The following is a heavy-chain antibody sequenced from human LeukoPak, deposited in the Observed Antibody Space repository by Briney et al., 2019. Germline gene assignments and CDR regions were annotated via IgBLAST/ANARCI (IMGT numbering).Heavy chain of an antibody. Sequence: GASVKVSCKASGYTFTSYAMNWVRQAPGQGLEWMGWINTDTGSPTYAQGFTGRFVFSLDTSVSTAYLQISSLKAEDTALYYCARQGGSYWSHFDHWGQGTLVTVSS. CDR3: ARQGGSYWSHFDH. CDR2: INTDTGSP. CDR1: GYTFTSYA. V-gene: IGHV7-4-1*02. J-gene: IGHJ4*02. D-gene: IGHD1-26*01.